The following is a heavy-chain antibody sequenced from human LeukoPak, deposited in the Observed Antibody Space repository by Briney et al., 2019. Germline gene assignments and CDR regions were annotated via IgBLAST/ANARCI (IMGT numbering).Heavy chain of an antibody. CDR1: GFTFSSYS. V-gene: IGHV3-21*01. D-gene: IGHD6-19*01. Sequence: GGSLRLSCAASGFTFSSYSMNWVRQAPGKGLEWVSSISSSSSYIYYADSVRGRFTISRDNAKNTLYLQMNSLRTEDTAVYYCATFGSGWSSDYWGQGSLVTVSS. CDR3: ATFGSGWSSDY. J-gene: IGHJ4*02. CDR2: ISSSSSYI.